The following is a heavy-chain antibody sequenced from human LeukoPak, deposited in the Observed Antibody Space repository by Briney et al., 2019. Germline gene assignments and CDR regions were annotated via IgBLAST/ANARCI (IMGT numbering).Heavy chain of an antibody. CDR1: GYTLPELS. V-gene: IGHV1-24*01. Sequence: ASVTVSFMVSGYTLPELSMHWVRQAPGKGREGLGGFDYQDGETGNAYDVQGRVTMSEDTTEDTAHMELRSLRSDDTAVYYCATYYCSTTCCYPYFFDYWCQGTRVTVSS. CDR2: FDYQDGET. D-gene: IGHD2-2*01. CDR3: ATYYCSTTCCYPYFFDY. J-gene: IGHJ4*02.